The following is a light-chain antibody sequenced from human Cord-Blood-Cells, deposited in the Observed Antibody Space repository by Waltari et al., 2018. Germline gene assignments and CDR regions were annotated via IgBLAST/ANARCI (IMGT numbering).Light chain of an antibody. CDR1: SRAVGGDHY. J-gene: IGLJ2*01. CDR3: SSYAGSNNVV. V-gene: IGLV2-8*01. CDR2: EVS. Sequence: QSALTQPPSASASPGQSVTIPCTGTSRAVGGDHYVSWYQQHPGKAPKLMIYEVSKRPSGVPDRFSGSKSGNTASLTVSGLQAEDEADYYCSSYAGSNNVVFGGGTKLTVL.